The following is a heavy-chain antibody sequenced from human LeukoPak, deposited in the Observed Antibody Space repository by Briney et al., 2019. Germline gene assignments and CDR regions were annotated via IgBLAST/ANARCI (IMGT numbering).Heavy chain of an antibody. CDR1: GFTSSSYS. V-gene: IGHV3-21*01. CDR2: ISSSSSYI. D-gene: IGHD6-19*01. CDR3: ARDQVAVAGLAFDI. Sequence: GGSLRLSCAASGFTSSSYSMNWVRQAPGKGLEWVSSISSSSSYIYYADSVKGRFTISRDNAKNSLYLQMNSLRAEDTAVYYCARDQVAVAGLAFDIWGQGTMVTVSS. J-gene: IGHJ3*02.